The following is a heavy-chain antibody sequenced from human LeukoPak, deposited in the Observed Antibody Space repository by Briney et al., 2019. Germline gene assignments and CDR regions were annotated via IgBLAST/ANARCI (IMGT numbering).Heavy chain of an antibody. Sequence: GGSLRLSCAASGFTVSSNYMSWVRQAPGKGLEWVSVIYSGGSTYYADSVKGRFTISRDNSKNTLYLQMNSLRAEDTAVYYCARDRGIAAAGRDYGMDVWAKGPRSPSP. CDR1: GFTVSSNY. V-gene: IGHV3-66*01. D-gene: IGHD6-13*01. CDR2: IYSGGST. CDR3: ARDRGIAAAGRDYGMDV. J-gene: IGHJ6*02.